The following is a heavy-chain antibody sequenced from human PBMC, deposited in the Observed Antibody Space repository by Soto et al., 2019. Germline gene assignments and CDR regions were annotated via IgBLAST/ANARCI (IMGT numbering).Heavy chain of an antibody. V-gene: IGHV3-73*01. CDR2: IRSKANSYAT. CDR3: TSGYDSSGYVYYYYGMDV. CDR1: GFTFSGSA. D-gene: IGHD3-22*01. J-gene: IGHJ6*02. Sequence: GGSLRLSCAASGFTFSGSAMHWVRQASGKGLEWVGRIRSKANSYATAYAASVKGRFTISRDDSKNTAYLQMNSLKTEDTAVYYCTSGYDSSGYVYYYYGMDVWGQGTTVTVSS.